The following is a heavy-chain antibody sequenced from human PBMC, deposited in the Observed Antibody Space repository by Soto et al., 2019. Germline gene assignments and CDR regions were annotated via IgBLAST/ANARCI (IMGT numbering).Heavy chain of an antibody. J-gene: IGHJ6*02. CDR2: ISGSGGST. CDR1: GFTFSSYA. V-gene: IGHV3-23*01. D-gene: IGHD6-19*01. Sequence: PGGSLRLSCAASGFTFSSYAMSWVRQAPGKGLEWVSAISGSGGSTYYADSVKGRFTISRDNSKNTLYLQMNSLRAEDTAVYYCAKGSPLAVAGTVGYYYGMDVWGQGTTVTVSS. CDR3: AKGSPLAVAGTVGYYYGMDV.